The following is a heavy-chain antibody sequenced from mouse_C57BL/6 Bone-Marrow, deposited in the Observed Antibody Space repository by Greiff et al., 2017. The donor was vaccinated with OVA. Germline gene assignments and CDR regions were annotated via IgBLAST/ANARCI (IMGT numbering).Heavy chain of an antibody. CDR2: ISDGGSYT. V-gene: IGHV5-4*01. CDR3: ARDRGYYGSSYVRDAMDY. D-gene: IGHD1-1*01. CDR1: GFTFSSYA. J-gene: IGHJ4*01. Sequence: EVHLVESGGGLVKPGGSLKLSCAASGFTFSSYAMSWVRQTPEKRLEWVATISDGGSYTYYPDNVKGRFTISRDNAKNNLYLQMSHLKSEDTAMYYCARDRGYYGSSYVRDAMDYWGQGTSVTVSS.